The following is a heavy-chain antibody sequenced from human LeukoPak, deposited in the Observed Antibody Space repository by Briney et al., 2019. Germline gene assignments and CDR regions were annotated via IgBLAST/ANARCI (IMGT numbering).Heavy chain of an antibody. CDR1: GGSISSGDYY. D-gene: IGHD4-17*01. Sequence: SETLSLTCTVSGGSISSGDYYWSWIRQPPGKGLEWIGYIYYSGSTYYNPSLKSRVTISVDTSKNQFSLKLSSVTAADTAVYYCARVTRYGDYVAYGGQGTLVTVPS. CDR3: ARVTRYGDYVAY. V-gene: IGHV4-30-4*01. CDR2: IYYSGST. J-gene: IGHJ4*02.